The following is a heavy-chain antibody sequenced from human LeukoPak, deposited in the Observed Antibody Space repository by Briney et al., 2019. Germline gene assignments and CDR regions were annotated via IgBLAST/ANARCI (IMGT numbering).Heavy chain of an antibody. CDR2: ISTSSSHI. D-gene: IGHD3/OR15-3a*01. J-gene: IGHJ3*02. CDR3: AGEGLLVNGGFDI. CDR1: GFTFRNYF. V-gene: IGHV3-21*01. Sequence: GGSLRLSCAASGFTFRNYFMSWVRQAPGKGLEWLSSISTSSSHIYYTDSVKGRFTISRDNAKNSLSLQMNNLTLDDTAVYYCAGEGLLVNGGFDIWGQGTMISVSS.